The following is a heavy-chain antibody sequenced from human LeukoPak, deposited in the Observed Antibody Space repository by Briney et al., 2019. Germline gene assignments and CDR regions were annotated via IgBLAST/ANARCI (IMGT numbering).Heavy chain of an antibody. V-gene: IGHV4-39*01. CDR1: GGSISSSSAY. Sequence: SETLSLTCTVSGGSISSSSAYWGWIRQPPGKGLEWIGSIYYSKNTYYNPSLKSRVTLSADTSKNQFSLTLGSVSATDSAVYYWVSPRGFSYGYFDYWGQGTLVTVSS. CDR3: VSPRGFSYGYFDY. J-gene: IGHJ4*02. D-gene: IGHD5-18*01. CDR2: IYYSKNT.